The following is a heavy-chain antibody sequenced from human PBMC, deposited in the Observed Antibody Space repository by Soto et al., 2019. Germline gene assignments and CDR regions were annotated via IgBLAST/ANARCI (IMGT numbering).Heavy chain of an antibody. CDR2: IYYSGST. CDR3: ARRGAAGARGYYTGMGYYYYYMDV. J-gene: IGHJ6*03. Sequence: PSETLSLTCTVSGGSNSSYYWSWIRQPPGKGLEWIGYIYYSGSTNYNPSLKSRVTISVDTSKNQFSLKLSSVTAADTPVYYCARRGAAGARGYYTGMGYYYYYMDVWGKGTTVTVSS. D-gene: IGHD3-3*01. CDR1: GGSNSSYY. V-gene: IGHV4-59*08.